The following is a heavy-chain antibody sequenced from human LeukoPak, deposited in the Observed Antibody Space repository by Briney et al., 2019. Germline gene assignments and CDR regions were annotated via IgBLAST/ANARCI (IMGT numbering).Heavy chain of an antibody. D-gene: IGHD2-8*02. CDR2: INPKSSAT. V-gene: IGHV1-2*02. Sequence: ASVKVSCKASGYTFDENHIHRVRQAPGQGPEWMGWINPKSSATDSAQQVQGRLTMTRDTSIGTASMDLNGLRLDDTGIYYCARAGDESTGHYDSLHFWGQGTMVTVSS. J-gene: IGHJ3*01. CDR3: ARAGDESTGHYDSLHF. CDR1: GYTFDENH.